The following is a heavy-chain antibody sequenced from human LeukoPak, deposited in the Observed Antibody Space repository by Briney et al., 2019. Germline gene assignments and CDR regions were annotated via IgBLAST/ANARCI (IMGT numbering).Heavy chain of an antibody. CDR2: IYPGDSDS. CDR3: ARREDCSRTNCRDY. J-gene: IGHJ4*02. CDR1: GYSFTSYW. V-gene: IGHV5-51*01. D-gene: IGHD2-2*01. Sequence: GESLKISCKGSGYSFTSYWIAWVRQMPGKGLEWMGLIYPGDSDSRYSPSFQGQVTISVDKSISTAYLQWSSLQASDTAIYYCARREDCSRTNCRDYWGQGTLVTVSS.